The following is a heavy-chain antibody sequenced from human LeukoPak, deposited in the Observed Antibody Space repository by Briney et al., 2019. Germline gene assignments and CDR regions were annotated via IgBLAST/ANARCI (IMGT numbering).Heavy chain of an antibody. J-gene: IGHJ6*02. CDR3: ASLSSGWYYYYYGMDV. D-gene: IGHD6-19*01. V-gene: IGHV4-39*01. Sequence: SETLSLTCTVSGGSLSSSSYYWGWIRQPPGEGLGWNGCIYDSVSTYYNPSLKTRVTISVDTSHNLFSLNLSSVTAADTAVYYCASLSSGWYYYYYGMDVWGQGTTVTVSS. CDR2: IYDSVST. CDR1: GGSLSSSSYY.